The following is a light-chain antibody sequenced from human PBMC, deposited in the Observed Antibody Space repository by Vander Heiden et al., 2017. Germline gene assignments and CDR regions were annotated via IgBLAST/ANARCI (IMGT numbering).Light chain of an antibody. CDR3: LLFYAGARV. V-gene: IGLV7-43*01. Sequence: QTEVTQEPSLTVSPGGTVTLTCASSSGAVTSGFYATWFQQKPGQAPTSLIYSTSNKHSWTPARFSGSLLGGKAALTLSGVQPEDEAEYYCLLFYAGARVFGGGTKLTVL. J-gene: IGLJ3*02. CDR2: STS. CDR1: SGAVTSGFY.